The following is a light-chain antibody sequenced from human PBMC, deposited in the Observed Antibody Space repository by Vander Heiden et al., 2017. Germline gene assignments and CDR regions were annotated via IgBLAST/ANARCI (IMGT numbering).Light chain of an antibody. CDR2: GAS. J-gene: IGKJ1*01. CDR3: QQYDTSPQT. CDR1: QSVSSSY. V-gene: IGKV3-20*01. Sequence: EIVLTQSPGTLSLSPGERATLSCRASQSVSSSYLAWYQQRPGQAPRLLIYGASSRATGIPGRFSGSGSGTDFTHTISRLEPEDFAVYYCQQYDTSPQTFGQGTKVEIK.